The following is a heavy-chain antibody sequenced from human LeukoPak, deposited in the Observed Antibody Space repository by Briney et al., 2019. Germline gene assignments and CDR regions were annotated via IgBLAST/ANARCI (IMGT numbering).Heavy chain of an antibody. V-gene: IGHV4-61*02. D-gene: IGHD2-2*02. CDR1: GGSTSSGSYY. Sequence: SQTLSLTCTVSGGSTSSGSYYWSWIRQPAGKGLEWIGRIYTSGSTNYNPSLKSRVTITVDTSQNQFSLKLSSVTAADTAVYYCARERIVVVPAAIEYYFDYWGQGTLVTVSS. J-gene: IGHJ4*02. CDR2: IYTSGST. CDR3: ARERIVVVPAAIEYYFDY.